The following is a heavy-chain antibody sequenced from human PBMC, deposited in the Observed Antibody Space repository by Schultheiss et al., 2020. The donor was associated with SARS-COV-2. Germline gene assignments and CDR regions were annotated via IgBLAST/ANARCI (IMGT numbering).Heavy chain of an antibody. CDR2: INHSVST. CDR3: ARHYYGDSDGGDFLDF. J-gene: IGHJ4*02. CDR1: GGSLSAYY. V-gene: IGHV4-34*01. D-gene: IGHD4-17*01. Sequence: SETLSLTCAAYGGSLSAYYCSWIRQSPGTGLEWIGEINHSVSTNYNPSLKSRVTISVDTSKNQFSLKLSSVNAADTSVYYCARHYYGDSDGGDFLDFWGQGTLVTVSS.